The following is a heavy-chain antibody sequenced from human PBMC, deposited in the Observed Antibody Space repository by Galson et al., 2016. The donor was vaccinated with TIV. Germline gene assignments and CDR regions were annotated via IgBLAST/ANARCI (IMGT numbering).Heavy chain of an antibody. CDR3: AGASSESYYHAPDY. V-gene: IGHV1-69*02. CDR2: IIPILGLG. CDR1: GGTFSRNT. D-gene: IGHD3-10*01. Sequence: SVKVSCKASGGTFSRNTISWVRQAPGQGLEWMGRIIPILGLGSSARKFQGRVTITADKSTTTVYMELSSLRSDDTDVYYCAGASSESYYHAPDYWGQGTLVTVSS. J-gene: IGHJ4*02.